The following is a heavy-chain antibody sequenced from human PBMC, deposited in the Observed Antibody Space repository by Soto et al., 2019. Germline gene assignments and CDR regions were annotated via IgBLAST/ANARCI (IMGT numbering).Heavy chain of an antibody. CDR2: IYYSGST. V-gene: IGHV4-31*03. D-gene: IGHD6-13*01. J-gene: IGHJ5*02. CDR1: GGSISSGGYY. Sequence: SETLSLTCTVSGGSISSGGYYWSWIRQHPGKGLEWIGYIYYSGSTYYNPSLKSRVTISVDTSKNQFSLKLSSVTAADTAVYYCARDTNIAAAGTWFDPWGQGTLVTVSS. CDR3: ARDTNIAAAGTWFDP.